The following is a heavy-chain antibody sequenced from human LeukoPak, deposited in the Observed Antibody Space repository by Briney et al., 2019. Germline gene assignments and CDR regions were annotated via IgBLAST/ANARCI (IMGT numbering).Heavy chain of an antibody. V-gene: IGHV3-21*01. Sequence: GGSLRPSCAVSGFTFSSYSMSWVRQAPGKGLEWVSSTSSSGTYKYYADSVKGRFTISRDNAKNSLYLQMNSLRAEDTAVYYCAKGKDSVAGATNDYWGQGTLVTVSS. CDR2: TSSSGTYK. D-gene: IGHD6-19*01. J-gene: IGHJ4*02. CDR3: AKGKDSVAGATNDY. CDR1: GFTFSSYS.